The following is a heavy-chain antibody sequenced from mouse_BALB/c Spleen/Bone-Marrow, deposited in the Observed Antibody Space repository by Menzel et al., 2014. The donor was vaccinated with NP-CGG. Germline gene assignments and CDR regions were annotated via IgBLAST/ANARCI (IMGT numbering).Heavy chain of an antibody. CDR3: TRSETGPFAY. CDR2: IDPETGGT. J-gene: IGHJ3*01. Sequence: QVQLQQSGAELVRPGASVTLSCKASGYTFTDYEMHWVKQTPVHGLEWIGAIDPETGGTAYNQKFKGKATLTADKSSSTAYMEFRSLTSEDSAVYYCTRSETGPFAYWGQGTLVTVSA. D-gene: IGHD4-1*01. V-gene: IGHV1-15*01. CDR1: GYTFTDYE.